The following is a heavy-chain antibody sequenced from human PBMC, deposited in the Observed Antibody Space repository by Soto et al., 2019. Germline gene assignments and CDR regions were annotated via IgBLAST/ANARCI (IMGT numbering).Heavy chain of an antibody. D-gene: IGHD6-19*01. CDR2: ISYDGSNK. J-gene: IGHJ6*02. V-gene: IGHV3-30-3*01. CDR1: GFTFSSYA. Sequence: QVQLVESGGGVVQPGRSLRLSCAASGFTFSSYAMHWVRQAPGKGLEWVAVISYDGSNKYYADSVKGRFTISRDNSKNPLYLQMNSLRSEDTAVYYCAREKTVAGLLYYYYYGMDVWGQGTTVTVSS. CDR3: AREKTVAGLLYYYYYGMDV.